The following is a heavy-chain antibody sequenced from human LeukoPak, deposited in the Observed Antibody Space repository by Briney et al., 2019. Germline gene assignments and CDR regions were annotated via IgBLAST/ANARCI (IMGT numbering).Heavy chain of an antibody. CDR1: GGSFSGYY. V-gene: IGHV4-59*10. J-gene: IGHJ4*02. CDR3: ARGGVDWTFDY. CDR2: IYTSGST. Sequence: SETLSLTCAVYGGSFSGYYWSWIRQPAGKGLEWIGHIYTSGSTNYNPSLKSRVTMSVDTSKNQFSLNLSSVTAADTAVYYCARGGVDWTFDYWGQGTLVTVSS. D-gene: IGHD3-9*01.